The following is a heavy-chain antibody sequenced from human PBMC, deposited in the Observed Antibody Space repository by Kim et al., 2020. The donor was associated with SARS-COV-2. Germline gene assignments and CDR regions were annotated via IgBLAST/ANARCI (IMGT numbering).Heavy chain of an antibody. CDR2: IHYSGST. J-gene: IGHJ6*02. Sequence: SETLSLTCTVSGGSISSGEYYWSWIRQPPGKGLEWIAYIHYSGSTSYSPSLKSRATISIDTSKKQFSLKLSSVTAADTAVYYCARDGTTYGMDVWGQGTTVTVSS. CDR1: GGSISSGEYY. D-gene: IGHD1-7*01. V-gene: IGHV4-30-4*01. CDR3: ARDGTTYGMDV.